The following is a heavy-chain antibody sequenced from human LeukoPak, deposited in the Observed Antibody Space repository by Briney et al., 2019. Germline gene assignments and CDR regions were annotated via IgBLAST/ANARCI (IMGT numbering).Heavy chain of an antibody. Sequence: GALRLSCAASGFTFSSYSMNWVRQAPGKGLEWVSSISSSSSYIYYADSVKGRFTISRDNAKNSLYLQMNSLRAEDTGVYYCARDLFGAGDYWGQGTLVTVSS. D-gene: IGHD3-10*02. CDR3: ARDLFGAGDY. CDR1: GFTFSSYS. J-gene: IGHJ4*02. CDR2: ISSSSSYI. V-gene: IGHV3-21*01.